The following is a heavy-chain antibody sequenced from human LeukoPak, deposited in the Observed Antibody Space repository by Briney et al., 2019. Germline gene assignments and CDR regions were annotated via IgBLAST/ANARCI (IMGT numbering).Heavy chain of an antibody. D-gene: IGHD2-8*01. Sequence: ASVKVSCKASGYTFTGYYMHWVRQAPGQGLEWMGWINPSSGDTNYAQKFQGRVTMTRDTSISTAYMELSRLRSDDTAVYFCARVAQGCSNGVCYTYTWFDPWGQGTLVTVSS. CDR2: INPSSGDT. V-gene: IGHV1-2*02. CDR3: ARVAQGCSNGVCYTYTWFDP. CDR1: GYTFTGYY. J-gene: IGHJ5*02.